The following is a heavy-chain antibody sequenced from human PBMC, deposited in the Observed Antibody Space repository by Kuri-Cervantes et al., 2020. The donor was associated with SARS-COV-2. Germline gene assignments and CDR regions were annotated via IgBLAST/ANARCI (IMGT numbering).Heavy chain of an antibody. D-gene: IGHD3-22*01. J-gene: IGHJ4*02. V-gene: IGHV4-59*01. Sequence: GSLRLSCTVSGGSISSYYWSCIRQPPGKGLEWMGYIHYSVTTTYSPPLKSRLTISVDTPKNQFSLKVTSVTAADTAVYYCARGSYDSSGYYFEDYWGQGTLVTVSS. CDR3: ARGSYDSSGYYFEDY. CDR2: IHYSVTT. CDR1: GGSISSYY.